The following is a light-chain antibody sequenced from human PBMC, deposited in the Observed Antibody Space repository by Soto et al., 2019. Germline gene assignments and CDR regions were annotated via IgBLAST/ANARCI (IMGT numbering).Light chain of an antibody. CDR2: GAS. CDR1: QTVTSDY. V-gene: IGKV3-20*01. Sequence: EIVLTQSPGTLSLSPGERATLSCRASQTVTSDYLAWYQQKVGQAPRLLMYGASNRATGIPDRFIGSGSGTDFSLTITRLEPEDFAVYHCQQYGRSPATLGQGTKLEMK. J-gene: IGKJ2*01. CDR3: QQYGRSPAT.